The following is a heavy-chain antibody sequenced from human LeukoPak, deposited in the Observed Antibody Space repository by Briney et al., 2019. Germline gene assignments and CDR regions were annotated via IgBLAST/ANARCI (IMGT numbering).Heavy chain of an antibody. D-gene: IGHD4-17*01. V-gene: IGHV3-23*01. CDR2: IAVTGGT. CDR1: GFTLSNYA. J-gene: IGHJ6*03. Sequence: PGGSLRLSCTASGFTLSNYAMSWVRQGPGKGLEWVSAIAVTGGTYHADSVRGRLTISRDSSKNSLYLQMNSLRAEDTAVYYCARVTATVKRPYYYYYMDVWGKGTTVTVSS. CDR3: ARVTATVKRPYYYYYMDV.